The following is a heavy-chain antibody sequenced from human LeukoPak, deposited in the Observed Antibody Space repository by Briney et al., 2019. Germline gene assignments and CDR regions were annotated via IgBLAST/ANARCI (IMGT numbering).Heavy chain of an antibody. D-gene: IGHD5-18*01. CDR1: GGSISSGSYY. J-gene: IGHJ2*01. Sequence: SQTLSLTCTVSGGSISSGSYYWRWIRQPAGTGLEWIGRIYTSGSTNYNPSLKSRVTISVDTSKNQFSLKLSSVTAADTAVYYCAREVRGYSYGYRPTELYWYIDVWGRGTLVTVSS. V-gene: IGHV4-61*02. CDR2: IYTSGST. CDR3: AREVRGYSYGYRPTELYWYIDV.